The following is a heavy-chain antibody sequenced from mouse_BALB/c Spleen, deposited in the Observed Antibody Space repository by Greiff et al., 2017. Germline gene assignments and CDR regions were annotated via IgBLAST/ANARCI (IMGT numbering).Heavy chain of an antibody. D-gene: IGHD1-1*01. CDR1: GFNIKDTY. Sequence: VQLQQSGAELVKPGASVKLSCTASGFNIKDTYMHWVKQRPEQGLEWIGRIDPANGNTKYDPKFQGKATITADTSSNTAYLQLSSLTSEDTAVYYCARGGYYGSSSLYAMDYWGQGTSVTVSA. CDR2: IDPANGNT. CDR3: ARGGYYGSSSLYAMDY. V-gene: IGHV14-3*02. J-gene: IGHJ4*01.